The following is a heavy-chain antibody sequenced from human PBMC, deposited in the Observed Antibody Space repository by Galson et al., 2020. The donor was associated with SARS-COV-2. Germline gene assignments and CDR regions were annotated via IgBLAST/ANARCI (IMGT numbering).Heavy chain of an antibody. V-gene: IGHV3-30*01. CDR2: ISYVGSNK. D-gene: IGHD6-19*01. Sequence: GGSLRLSCAASGFTFSSYAMHWVRQAPGKGLEGVAGISYVGSNKYYADPVKGRFTISRDNSKNTLYLQMNSLRAEDTAVYYCAREPLAVAGFDYWGQGTLVTVSS. CDR3: AREPLAVAGFDY. J-gene: IGHJ4*02. CDR1: GFTFSSYA.